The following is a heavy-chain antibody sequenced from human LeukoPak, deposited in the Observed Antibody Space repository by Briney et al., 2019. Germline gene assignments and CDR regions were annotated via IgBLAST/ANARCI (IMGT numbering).Heavy chain of an antibody. V-gene: IGHV4-61*02. CDR1: GGSISSSSYY. CDR3: ARDPVPAYAFDI. D-gene: IGHD2-2*01. J-gene: IGHJ3*02. Sequence: SETLSLTCTVSGGSISSSSYYWGWIRQPPGKGLEWIGRIYTSGSTNYNPSLKSRVTISVDTSKNQFSLKLSSVTAADTAVYYCARDPVPAYAFDIWGQGTMVTVSS. CDR2: IYTSGST.